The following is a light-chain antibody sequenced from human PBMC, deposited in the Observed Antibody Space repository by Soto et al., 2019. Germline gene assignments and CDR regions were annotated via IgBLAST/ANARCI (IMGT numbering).Light chain of an antibody. V-gene: IGLV2-14*01. CDR2: DVS. CDR1: SSDVGGYNY. CDR3: SPYKSRTTFVV. J-gene: IGLJ2*01. Sequence: QSALTQPASVSGSPGQSITISCTGTSSDVGGYNYVSWYQQHPGKAPKLMIYDVSNRPSGVSNRFSGSKSGNTASLTISGPQAEDGGDYYRSPYKSRTTFVVFGGGTKVTVL.